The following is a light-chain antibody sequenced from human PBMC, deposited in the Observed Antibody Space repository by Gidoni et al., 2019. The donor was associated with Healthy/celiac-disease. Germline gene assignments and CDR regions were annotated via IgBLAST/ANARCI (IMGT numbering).Light chain of an antibody. V-gene: IGKV3-11*01. Sequence: IVLTQSPATLSLSPGERATLSCRASQSVSSYLAWYQQKPGQAPRLLIYDASNRATGIPARFSGSGSGTDFTLTISSLEPEDFAVYYCQQRSTPLTFGGGTKVEIK. CDR2: DAS. J-gene: IGKJ4*01. CDR1: QSVSSY. CDR3: QQRSTPLT.